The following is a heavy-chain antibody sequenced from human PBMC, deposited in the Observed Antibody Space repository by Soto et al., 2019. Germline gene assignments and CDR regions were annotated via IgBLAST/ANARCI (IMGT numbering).Heavy chain of an antibody. J-gene: IGHJ2*01. CDR2: INHSGST. CDR3: AREHARWYFDL. Sequence: QVQLQQWGAGLLKPSETLSLTCAVYGGSFSGYYWSWIRQPPGKGLEWIGEINHSGSTNYNPSLKSRVTISVDTSKNQFSLKLSSVTAADTAVYYCAREHARWYFDLWGRGTLVTVSS. V-gene: IGHV4-34*01. CDR1: GGSFSGYY.